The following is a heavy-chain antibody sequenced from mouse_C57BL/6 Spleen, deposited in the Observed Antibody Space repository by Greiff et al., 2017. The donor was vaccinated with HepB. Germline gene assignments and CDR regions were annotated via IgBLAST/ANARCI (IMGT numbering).Heavy chain of an antibody. Sequence: QVQLQQPGAELVKPGASVKLSCKASGYTFTSYWMHWVKQRPGQGLEWIGMIHPKSGSTNYNEKFKSKATLTVDTSSSTAYMQLSSLTSEDSAVYYCARPYGSSDYYAMDYWGQGTSVTVSS. CDR3: ARPYGSSDYYAMDY. CDR2: IHPKSGST. D-gene: IGHD1-1*01. J-gene: IGHJ4*01. CDR1: GYTFTSYW. V-gene: IGHV1-64*01.